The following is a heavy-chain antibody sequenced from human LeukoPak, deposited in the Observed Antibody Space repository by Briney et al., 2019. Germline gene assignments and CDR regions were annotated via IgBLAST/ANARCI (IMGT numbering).Heavy chain of an antibody. CDR1: GFTFSSYA. CDR2: ISGSGGST. CDR3: AKDLSGGSGSYFPEYYYYYYYMDV. V-gene: IGHV3-23*01. Sequence: GGSLRLSCAASGFTFSSYAMSWVRQAPGKGLEWVSAISGSGGSTYYADSVKGRFTISRDNSKNTLYLQMNSLRAEDTAVYYCAKDLSGGSGSYFPEYYYYYYYMDVWGKGTTVTVSS. D-gene: IGHD3-10*01. J-gene: IGHJ6*03.